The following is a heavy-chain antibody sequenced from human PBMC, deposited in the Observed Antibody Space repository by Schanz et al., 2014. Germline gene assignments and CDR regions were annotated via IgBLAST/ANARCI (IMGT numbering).Heavy chain of an antibody. V-gene: IGHV3-21*01. J-gene: IGHJ4*02. Sequence: EVQLVESGGGFVQPGGSLGLSCVVSGFTISSYSMNWVRQAPGKGLEWVSSISSSSSYIYYADSVKGRFTISRDNAKNSLYLQMNSLRAEDTAVYYCASPSGYSDYGTYFGFWGQGTLVTVSS. D-gene: IGHD5-12*01. CDR2: ISSSSSYI. CDR3: ASPSGYSDYGTYFGF. CDR1: GFTISSYS.